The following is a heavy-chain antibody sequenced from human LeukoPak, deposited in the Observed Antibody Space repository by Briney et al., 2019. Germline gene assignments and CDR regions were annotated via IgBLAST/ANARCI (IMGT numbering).Heavy chain of an antibody. CDR1: GFSFSSYG. Sequence: GRSLRLSCAASGFSFSSYGMHWVRQAPGKGLEWVAVIWSDGRNKFYADSVKGRFTVSRDNSKNTPFLQMSSLRADDTALYYCAREVTNDAFDIWGQGTMVTVSS. V-gene: IGHV3-33*01. J-gene: IGHJ3*02. CDR2: IWSDGRNK. CDR3: AREVTNDAFDI. D-gene: IGHD4-17*01.